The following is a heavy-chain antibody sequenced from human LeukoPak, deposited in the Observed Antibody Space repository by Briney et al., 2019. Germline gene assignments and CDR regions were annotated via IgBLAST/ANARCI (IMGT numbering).Heavy chain of an antibody. Sequence: LSGGSLRLSCAASGFTFSSYGMHWVRQAPVKGLEWVAVISYDGSNKYYADSVKGRFTISRDNSKNTLYLQMNSLRAEDTAVYYCAKDGDEGGYVEYWGQGTLVTVSS. J-gene: IGHJ4*02. CDR3: AKDGDEGGYVEY. CDR1: GFTFSSYG. D-gene: IGHD7-27*01. V-gene: IGHV3-30*18. CDR2: ISYDGSNK.